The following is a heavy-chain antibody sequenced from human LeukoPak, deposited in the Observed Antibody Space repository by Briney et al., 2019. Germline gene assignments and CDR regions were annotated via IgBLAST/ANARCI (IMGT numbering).Heavy chain of an antibody. CDR3: ASLSQWLALN. D-gene: IGHD6-19*01. CDR1: GFTVSSNY. CDR2: IYSGGST. V-gene: IGHV3-66*01. J-gene: IGHJ4*02. Sequence: GGSLRLSCAASGFTVSSNYMSWVRQAPGKGLEWVSVIYSGGSTYYADSVKGRFTISRDNSRNTLYLQMNSLRAEDTAVYYCASLSQWLALNWGQGTLVTVSS.